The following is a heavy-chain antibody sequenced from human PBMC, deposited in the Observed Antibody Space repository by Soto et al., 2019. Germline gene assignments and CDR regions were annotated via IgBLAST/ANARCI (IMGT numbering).Heavy chain of an antibody. CDR2: HYYSGTT. Sequence: SETLSLTCILSVVSITSKVSFLCFIRQPPGKGLEWIISHYYSGTTNYNPSLRSRATISVDTSKNQFFLRLHSVTSADTATYYCARRKYRGGGITTWRQGTQVTVXS. CDR1: VVSITSKVSF. CDR3: ARRKYRGGGITT. V-gene: IGHV4-39*01. J-gene: IGHJ5*02. D-gene: IGHD3-10*01.